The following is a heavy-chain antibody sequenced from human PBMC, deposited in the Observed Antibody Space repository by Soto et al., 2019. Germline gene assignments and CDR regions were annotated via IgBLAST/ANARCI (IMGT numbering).Heavy chain of an antibody. CDR1: GFTFSSYS. Sequence: GGSLRLSCAASGFTFSSYSMNWVRQAPGKGLEWVSSINSSSSYIYYAGSVKGRFTISRDNAKNSLYLQMNSLRAEDTAVYYCASKGVATINSNYYYGMDVWGQGTTVTVSS. J-gene: IGHJ6*02. D-gene: IGHD5-12*01. CDR2: INSSSSYI. CDR3: ASKGVATINSNYYYGMDV. V-gene: IGHV3-21*01.